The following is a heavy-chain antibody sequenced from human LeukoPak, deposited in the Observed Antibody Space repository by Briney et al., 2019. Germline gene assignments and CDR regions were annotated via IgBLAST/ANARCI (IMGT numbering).Heavy chain of an antibody. CDR3: ARHWSSSGWLIDY. Sequence: SETLSLTCTVSGGSISIDYWSWIRQPPGKGLSWIGYISYSGSTNYNPSLKSRVTILKDTSKNQFSLKVSSVTAADTAVYYCARHWSSSGWLIDYWGQGTLVTVSS. CDR1: GGSISIDY. V-gene: IGHV4-59*08. D-gene: IGHD6-19*01. CDR2: ISYSGST. J-gene: IGHJ4*02.